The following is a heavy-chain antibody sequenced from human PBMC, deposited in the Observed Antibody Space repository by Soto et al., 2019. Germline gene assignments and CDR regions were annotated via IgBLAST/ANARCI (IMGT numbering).Heavy chain of an antibody. D-gene: IGHD3-16*02. CDR2: IYYSGST. J-gene: IGHJ4*02. CDR3: ARASTYYDYVWGSYRFFDY. V-gene: IGHV4-59*01. Sequence: SETLSLTCTVCGGSIRSYYWSWIRQPPGKGLEWIGYIYYSGSTNYNPSLKSRVTISVDTSKNQFSLKLSSVTAADTAVYYCARASTYYDYVWGSYRFFDYWGQGTLVTVSS. CDR1: GGSIRSYY.